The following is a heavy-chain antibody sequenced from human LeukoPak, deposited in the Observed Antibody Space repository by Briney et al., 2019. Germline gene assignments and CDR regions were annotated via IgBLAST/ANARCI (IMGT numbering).Heavy chain of an antibody. CDR3: AKSPYSGAARGAFDI. CDR1: GLTFSTYA. D-gene: IGHD6-6*01. J-gene: IGHJ3*02. Sequence: PGGTLRLFCAASGLTFSTYAMHWARQAPAKGLEWVLVISGSCGGTYYADSVKDRFTISRDDSKNMLFLQMNSLRAEDTALYYCAKSPYSGAARGAFDIWGQGTMVTVSS. V-gene: IGHV3-23*01. CDR2: ISGSCGGT.